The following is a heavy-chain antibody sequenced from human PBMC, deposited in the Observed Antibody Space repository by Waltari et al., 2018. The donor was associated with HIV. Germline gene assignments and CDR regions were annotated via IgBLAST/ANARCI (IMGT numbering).Heavy chain of an antibody. CDR3: ARQHAYTSDWFSQASFFNY. CDR2: IYYTGDS. Sequence: LQLKESGPGLVKPSDTLSLTCAVSGASMRSKNYYWAWIRQSPGERLEWIPTIYYTGDSYLVPSLKKRTSVSVDSSKNLLALRLAAVTAAETAIYYCARQHAYTSDWFSQASFFNYWGPGTLVTVSS. J-gene: IGHJ1*01. V-gene: IGHV4-39*01. D-gene: IGHD3-9*01. CDR1: GASMRSKNYY.